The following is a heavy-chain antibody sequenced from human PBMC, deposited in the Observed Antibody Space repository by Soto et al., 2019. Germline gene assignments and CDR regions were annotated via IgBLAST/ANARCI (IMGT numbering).Heavy chain of an antibody. CDR3: AKSSLVLIDY. CDR1: GFTFSSYG. D-gene: IGHD6-6*01. V-gene: IGHV3-30*18. CDR2: ISYDGSNK. Sequence: GGSLRLSCAASGFTFSSYGMHWVRQAPGKGLEWVAVISYDGSNKYYADSVKGRFTISRDNSKNTLYLQMNSLRAEDTAVYYCAKSSLVLIDYWGQGTLVTVSS. J-gene: IGHJ4*02.